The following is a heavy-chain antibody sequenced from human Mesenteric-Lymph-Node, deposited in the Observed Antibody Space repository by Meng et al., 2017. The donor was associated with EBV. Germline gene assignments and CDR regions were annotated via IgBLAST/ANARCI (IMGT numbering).Heavy chain of an antibody. CDR2: ISQDGSIT. V-gene: IGHV3-74*01. CDR3: TRNGDGLAL. J-gene: IGHJ2*01. Sequence: EGQLVESGGGVVQPGGSLRLSCAGSGFRFSDYSMVWVRQAPGKGLVWVSYISQDGSITSYVDSVKGRFTISRDNAKNTLFLQMNSLGVDDTAMYYCTRNGDGLALWGRGTLVTVSS. D-gene: IGHD3-10*01. CDR1: GFRFSDYS.